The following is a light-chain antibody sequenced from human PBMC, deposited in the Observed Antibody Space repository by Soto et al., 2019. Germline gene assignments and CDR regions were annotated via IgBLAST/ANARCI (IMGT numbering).Light chain of an antibody. CDR1: QGISNY. CDR2: AAS. CDR3: QQSYSTLWT. J-gene: IGKJ1*01. Sequence: DSQMTRSPSSLSASVLDRFTITCRASQGISNYLAWYQQKPGQAPKLLISAASTLQSGVPSRFSGSGSGTEFTLTISSLQPEDFATYYCQQSYSTLWTFGQGTKVDIK. V-gene: IGKV1-39*01.